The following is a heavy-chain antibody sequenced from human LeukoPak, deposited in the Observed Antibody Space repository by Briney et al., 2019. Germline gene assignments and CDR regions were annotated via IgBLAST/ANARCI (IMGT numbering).Heavy chain of an antibody. CDR2: INPSGGST. Sequence: ASVKVSCKASGYSLTTYYMHWVRQAPGQGPEWMAIINPSGGSTNYAQKFQGRVTTTRDTPTNTVYMEMSSLRIEDTAVYYCASVYLHGMDVWGQGTTVTVSS. CDR3: ASVYLHGMDV. D-gene: IGHD1-14*01. V-gene: IGHV1-46*01. CDR1: GYSLTTYY. J-gene: IGHJ6*02.